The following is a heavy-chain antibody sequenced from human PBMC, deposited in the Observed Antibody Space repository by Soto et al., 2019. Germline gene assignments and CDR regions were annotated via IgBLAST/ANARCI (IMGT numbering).Heavy chain of an antibody. CDR2: ISGSGGST. CDR1: GFTFSSYA. J-gene: IGHJ4*02. Sequence: PVGSLRLSCAASGFTFSSYAMSWVRQAPGKGLEWVSAISGSGGSTYYADSVKGRFTISRDNSKNTLYLHMNSLRADDTAAYYCAKWHTYNYDSLAFSGFDCWGQGTQVTVSS. V-gene: IGHV3-23*01. D-gene: IGHD3-16*01. CDR3: AKWHTYNYDSLAFSGFDC.